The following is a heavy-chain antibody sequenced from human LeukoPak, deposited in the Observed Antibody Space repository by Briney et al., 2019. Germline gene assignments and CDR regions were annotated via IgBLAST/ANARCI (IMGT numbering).Heavy chain of an antibody. D-gene: IGHD3-22*01. CDR2: ISSSSTYI. Sequence: GGSLRLSCAASGFTFSSYSMNWVRQAPEKGLEWVSSISSSSTYIYYAESLKGRFTISRDNAKKSLYLQMNSLRPEDTAVYYCASHYYDSSGYYGGYWGQGTLVTVSS. CDR3: ASHYYDSSGYYGGY. V-gene: IGHV3-21*01. CDR1: GFTFSSYS. J-gene: IGHJ4*02.